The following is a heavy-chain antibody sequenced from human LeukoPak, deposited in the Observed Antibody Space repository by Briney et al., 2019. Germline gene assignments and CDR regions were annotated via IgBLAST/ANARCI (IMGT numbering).Heavy chain of an antibody. CDR3: AKGPYGPGAFDI. D-gene: IGHD3-10*01. V-gene: IGHV3-23*01. CDR2: IGGSRGTT. Sequence: GGSLRLSCAASGFTFSSSVMSWVRQAPGKGLEWVSDIGGSRGTTNYADSVKGRFTISRDNSKNTLCLQMNSLRAEDTAVYYCAKGPYGPGAFDIWGQGTMVTVSS. J-gene: IGHJ3*02. CDR1: GFTFSSSV.